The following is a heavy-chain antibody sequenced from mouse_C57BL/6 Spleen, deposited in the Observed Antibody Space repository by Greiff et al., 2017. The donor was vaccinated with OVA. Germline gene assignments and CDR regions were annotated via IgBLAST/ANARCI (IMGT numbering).Heavy chain of an antibody. CDR3: ARGGLGYYGSGYVDV. CDR2: IYPGDGDT. CDR1: GYAFSSYW. Sequence: VMLVESGAELVKPGASVKISCKATGYAFSSYWMNWVKQRPGKGLEWIGQIYPGDGDTNYNGQFKGKATLTAAKSSSTAYMQLSSLTSEDAAVYFCARGGLGYYGSGYVDVWGTGTTVTVSS. J-gene: IGHJ1*03. V-gene: IGHV1-80*01. D-gene: IGHD1-1*01.